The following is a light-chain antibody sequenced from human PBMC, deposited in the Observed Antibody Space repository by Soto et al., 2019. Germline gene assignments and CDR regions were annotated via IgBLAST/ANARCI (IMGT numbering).Light chain of an antibody. J-gene: IGLJ1*01. V-gene: IGLV1-40*01. CDR1: SSNIGAGFD. Sequence: QSVLTQPPSVSGAPGQTVTISCTGSSSNIGAGFDVHWYQQVPGTAPKLVLYSNTARPSGVPDRFSGSRSGSSGSLAISGLQPEDEADYYCNSYVGSNNYVFGTGTKGTVL. CDR3: NSYVGSNNYV. CDR2: SNT.